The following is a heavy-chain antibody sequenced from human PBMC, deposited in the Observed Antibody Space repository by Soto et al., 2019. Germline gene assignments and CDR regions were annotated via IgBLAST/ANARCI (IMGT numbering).Heavy chain of an antibody. V-gene: IGHV1-69*01. J-gene: IGHJ6*02. CDR2: IITFFGAA. CDR3: ARWGKERFRGSGMDV. CDR1: GDKFSTYA. D-gene: IGHD1-1*01. Sequence: QVQLVQSGAEVRKPGSSVRVACKASGDKFSTYAINWVRQVPGQGLGWLGGIITFFGAAMYAQKFQGRVTITADESATTAYMELSSLRSEDTAVYSCARWGKERFRGSGMDVWGQGTTVTVSS.